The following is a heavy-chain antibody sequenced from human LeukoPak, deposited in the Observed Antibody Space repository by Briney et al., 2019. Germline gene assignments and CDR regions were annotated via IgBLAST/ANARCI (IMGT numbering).Heavy chain of an antibody. CDR1: GYTFAGYY. CDR3: ARDYYYDSSGYYFHY. Sequence: ASVKVSCKASGYTFAGYYMHWLRQAPGQGLEWMGRINPNSGGTNYAQKFQGRVTMTRDTSISTAYMELSRLRSDDTAVYYCARDYYYDSSGYYFHYWGQGTLVTVSS. V-gene: IGHV1-2*06. CDR2: INPNSGGT. D-gene: IGHD3-22*01. J-gene: IGHJ4*02.